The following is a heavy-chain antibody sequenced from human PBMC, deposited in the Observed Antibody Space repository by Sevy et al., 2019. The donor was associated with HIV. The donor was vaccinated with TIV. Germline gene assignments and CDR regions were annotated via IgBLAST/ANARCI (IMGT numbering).Heavy chain of an antibody. CDR2: IKQDGSEK. V-gene: IGHV3-7*03. D-gene: IGHD3-22*01. CDR3: ARDLGVITIFDY. J-gene: IGHJ4*02. Sequence: GGSLRLSCAASGFIFSSYWMSWVRQAPGKGLEWVANIKQDGSEKYYVDSVKGRFTISRDNAKNSLYLQMNSLRAEDTAVYYCARDLGVITIFDYWGQGTLVTVSS. CDR1: GFIFSSYW.